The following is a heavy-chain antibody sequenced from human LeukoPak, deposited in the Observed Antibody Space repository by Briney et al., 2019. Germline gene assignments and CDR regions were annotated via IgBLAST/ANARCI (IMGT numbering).Heavy chain of an antibody. D-gene: IGHD6-19*01. CDR2: IYTSGTT. V-gene: IGHV4-4*07. CDR3: ASVRGYSSGWYASGFDP. Sequence: SETLSLTCTVSGGSISNYYWNWIRQPAGKGLEWIGRIYTSGTTNYNPSLKSRVSMSVDTSKNQFSLKLTSVTAADTAVYYCASVRGYSSGWYASGFDPWGQGTLVTVSS. J-gene: IGHJ5*02. CDR1: GGSISNYY.